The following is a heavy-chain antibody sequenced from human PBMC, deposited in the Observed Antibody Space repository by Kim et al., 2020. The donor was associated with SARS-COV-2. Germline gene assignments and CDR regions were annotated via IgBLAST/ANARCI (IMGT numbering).Heavy chain of an antibody. J-gene: IGHJ4*02. D-gene: IGHD6-19*01. CDR1: GYTFINYV. CDR3: PRGSGWAFYY. Sequence: ASVKVSCKASGYTFINYVMHWVRQAPGQRLEWMGLISIGHDDTKYSQKFRGRVTITRDTTASTAYMELSSLRSEDTAVYYCPRGSGWAFYYWGQRTLVTV. V-gene: IGHV1-3*04. CDR2: ISIGHDDT.